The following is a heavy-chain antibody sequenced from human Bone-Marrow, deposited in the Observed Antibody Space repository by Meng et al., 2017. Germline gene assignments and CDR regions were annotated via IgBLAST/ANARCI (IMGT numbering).Heavy chain of an antibody. D-gene: IGHD1-1*01. J-gene: IGHJ4*02. CDR2: IKSKTDGETP. Sequence: EVQLWESGGGLVRPGGSLRLSCAASGFTFSNAWMSWVRQAPGRGLEWVARIKSKTDGETPDYAAPVKGRFTISRDDSKNTLYLQMHSLKTEDTAVYYCNWNDFGDYWGQGALVTVSS. CDR1: GFTFSNAW. CDR3: NWNDFGDY. V-gene: IGHV3-15*01.